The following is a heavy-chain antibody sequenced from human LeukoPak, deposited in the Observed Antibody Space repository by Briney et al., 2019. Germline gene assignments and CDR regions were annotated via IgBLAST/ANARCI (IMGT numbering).Heavy chain of an antibody. CDR1: GGSISSYY. J-gene: IGHJ4*02. V-gene: IGHV4-59*08. CDR2: IYYSGST. D-gene: IGHD3-22*01. CDR3: ARHRPGPYYYDSSGGFDY. Sequence: SETLSLTCTVSGGSISSYYWSWLGQPPGKGLEWIGYIYYSGSTNYNPSLKSRVTISVDTSKNQFSLKLSSVTAADTAVYYCARHRPGPYYYDSSGGFDYWGQGTLVTVSS.